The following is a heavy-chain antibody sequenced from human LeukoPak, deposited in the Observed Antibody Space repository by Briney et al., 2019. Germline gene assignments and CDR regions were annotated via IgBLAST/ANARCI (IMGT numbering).Heavy chain of an antibody. CDR1: GFTFSSYG. J-gene: IGHJ4*02. CDR3: AGSLAYCGGDCRLGDY. D-gene: IGHD2-21*02. V-gene: IGHV3-30*03. CDR2: ISYDGSNK. Sequence: GGSLRLSCAASGFTFSSYGMHWVRQAPGKGLEWVAVISYDGSNKYYADSVKGRFTIPRDNSKNTPYLQMNSLRVEDTAVYYCAGSLAYCGGDCRLGDYWGQGTLVTVSS.